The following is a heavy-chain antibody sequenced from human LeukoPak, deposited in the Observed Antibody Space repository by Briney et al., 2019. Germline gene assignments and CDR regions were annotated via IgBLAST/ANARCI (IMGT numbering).Heavy chain of an antibody. CDR3: ARSRYQLPFLAYAFDI. D-gene: IGHD2-2*01. J-gene: IGHJ3*02. Sequence: SETLSLTCAVYGGSFSGYYWSWIRQPPGKGLEWIGEINHSGSTNYNPSLKSRVTISVDTSKNQFSLKLSSVTAADTAVYYCARSRYQLPFLAYAFDIWGQGTMVTVSS. CDR1: GGSFSGYY. V-gene: IGHV4-34*01. CDR2: INHSGST.